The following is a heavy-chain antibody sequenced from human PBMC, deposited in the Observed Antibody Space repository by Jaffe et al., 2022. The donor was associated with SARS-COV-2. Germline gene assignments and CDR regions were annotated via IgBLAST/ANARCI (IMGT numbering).Heavy chain of an antibody. CDR1: GFTFSSYS. J-gene: IGHJ6*03. D-gene: IGHD2-21*02. CDR3: ARDVEVVTAIQTGYYMDV. V-gene: IGHV3-21*01. Sequence: EVQLVESGGGLVKPGGSLRLSCAASGFTFSSYSMNWVRQAPGKGLEWVSSISSSSSYIYYADSVKGRFTISRDNAKNSLYLQMNSLRAEDTAVYYCARDVEVVTAIQTGYYMDVWGKGTTVTVSS. CDR2: ISSSSSYI.